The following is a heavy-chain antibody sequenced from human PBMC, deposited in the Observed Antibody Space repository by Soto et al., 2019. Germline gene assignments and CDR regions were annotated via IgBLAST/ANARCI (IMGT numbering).Heavy chain of an antibody. CDR2: ISGSGGST. D-gene: IGHD6-13*01. CDR3: ARRGPGTYFDY. J-gene: IGHJ4*02. Sequence: EVQLLESGGGLVQPGGSLRLSCAASGFTFSSYAMNWVRQAPGKGLEWVSVISGSGGSTYYADSVKGRFTISRDNSKNTLYLQMNSLRAEDTTVYYCARRGPGTYFDYWGQGTLVTVSS. CDR1: GFTFSSYA. V-gene: IGHV3-23*01.